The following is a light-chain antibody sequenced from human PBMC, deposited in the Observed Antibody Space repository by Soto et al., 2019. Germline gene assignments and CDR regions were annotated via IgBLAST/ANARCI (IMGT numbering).Light chain of an antibody. CDR3: QQYHTDWT. Sequence: DIQMTQSPSTLSASVGDTVTITCRASESIDNWLAWYQQKPGKAPKLLIFAASTLIRGVPSRFSGRGSGTEFTLTISSLQVDDYATFYCQQYHTDWTFGQGTKVAIK. J-gene: IGKJ1*01. V-gene: IGKV1-5*01. CDR2: AAS. CDR1: ESIDNW.